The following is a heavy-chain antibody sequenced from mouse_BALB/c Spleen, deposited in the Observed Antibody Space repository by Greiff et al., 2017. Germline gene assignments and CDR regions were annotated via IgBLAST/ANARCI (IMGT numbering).Heavy chain of an antibody. D-gene: IGHD2-2*01. V-gene: IGHV5-9-4*01. CDR1: GFTFSSYA. Sequence: EVKLMESGGGLVKPGGSLKLSCAASGFTFSSYAMSWVRQSPEKRLEWVAEISSGGSYTYYPDTVTGRFTISRDNAKNTLYLEMSSLRSEDTAMYYCARGGYDKGAWFAYWGQGTLVTVSA. J-gene: IGHJ3*01. CDR2: ISSGGSYT. CDR3: ARGGYDKGAWFAY.